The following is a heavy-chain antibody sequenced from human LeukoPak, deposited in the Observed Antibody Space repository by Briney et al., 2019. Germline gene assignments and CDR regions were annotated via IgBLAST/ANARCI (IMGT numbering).Heavy chain of an antibody. V-gene: IGHV1-2*06. D-gene: IGHD6-13*01. J-gene: IGHJ4*02. CDR1: GYTFTGYY. CDR2: INPNSGGT. CDR3: ARAEPGIAAAGT. Sequence: ASVKVSCKASGYTFTGYYMHWVRQAPGQGLEWMGRINPNSGGTNYAQKFQGRVTMTRDTSISTAYMELSRLRADDTAVYYCARAEPGIAAAGTWGQGTLVTVSS.